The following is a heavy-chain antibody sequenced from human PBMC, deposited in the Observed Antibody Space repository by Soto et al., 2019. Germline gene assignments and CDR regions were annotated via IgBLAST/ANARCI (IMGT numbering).Heavy chain of an antibody. D-gene: IGHD1-1*01. CDR2: IDGDGSRT. CDR1: GFTFSGYW. CDR3: ARELAXYNDX. J-gene: IGHJ4*02. V-gene: IGHV3-74*01. Sequence: EVQLVESGGGLVQPGGSLRLSCAASGFTFSGYWMHWVRQAPGKGLVWVSRIDGDGSRTNYADSVKGRFTISRDNAKNTLYLQMNSLRAEDTAVYYCARELAXYNDXWGQGTLVTVSS.